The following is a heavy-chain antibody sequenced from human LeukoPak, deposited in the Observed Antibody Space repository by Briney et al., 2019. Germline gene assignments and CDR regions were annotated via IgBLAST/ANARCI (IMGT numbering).Heavy chain of an antibody. J-gene: IGHJ4*02. D-gene: IGHD3-10*01. CDR1: GGSFSGYY. CDR2: INHSGST. CDR3: ARHGVLWFGELQPPYFDY. V-gene: IGHV4-34*01. Sequence: PSETLSLTCAVYGGSFSGYYWSWIRQPPGKGLEWIGEINHSGSTNYNPSLKSRVTISVDTSKNQFSLKLSSVTAADTAVYYCARHGVLWFGELQPPYFDYWGQGTLVTVSS.